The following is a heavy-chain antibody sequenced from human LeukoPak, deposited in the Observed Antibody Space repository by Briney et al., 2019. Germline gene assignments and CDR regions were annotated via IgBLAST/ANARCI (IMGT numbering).Heavy chain of an antibody. CDR2: INHSGST. J-gene: IGHJ4*02. V-gene: IGHV4-34*01. D-gene: IGHD3-16*02. CDR1: GGSFSGYY. CDR3: ARDYIWGSYRYLDS. Sequence: PSETLSLTCAVYGGSFSGYYWSWIRQPPGKGLEWIGEINHSGSTNYNPSLKSRATISVDTSKNQFSLKLSSVTAADTAVYYCARDYIWGSYRYLDSWGQGTLVTVSS.